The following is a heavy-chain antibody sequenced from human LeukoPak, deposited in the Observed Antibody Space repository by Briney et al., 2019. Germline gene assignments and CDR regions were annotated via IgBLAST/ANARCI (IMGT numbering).Heavy chain of an antibody. CDR2: ISGSGDST. D-gene: IGHD5-18*01. Sequence: GGSLRLSCAASRFIFSDYAMSWVRQAPGKGLEWVSAISGSGDSTYYGDSVKGRFTISRDNSKNTLYLQMNSLRAEDTAVYYCARDRYSYGNELPDYWGQGTLVTVSS. CDR1: RFIFSDYA. V-gene: IGHV3-23*01. CDR3: ARDRYSYGNELPDY. J-gene: IGHJ4*02.